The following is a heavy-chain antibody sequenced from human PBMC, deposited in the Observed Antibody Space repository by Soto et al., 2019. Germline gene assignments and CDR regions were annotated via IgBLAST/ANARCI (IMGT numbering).Heavy chain of an antibody. CDR1: GGSISSYY. D-gene: IGHD3-3*01. V-gene: IGHV4-59*01. CDR2: IYYSGST. Sequence: PSETLSLTCTVSGGSISSYYWSWIRQPPGKGLEWIGYIYYSGSTNYNPSLKSRVTISVDTSKNQFSLKLSSVTAADTAVYYCARADYDFWSGLPWFDPWGQGTLVTVSS. J-gene: IGHJ5*02. CDR3: ARADYDFWSGLPWFDP.